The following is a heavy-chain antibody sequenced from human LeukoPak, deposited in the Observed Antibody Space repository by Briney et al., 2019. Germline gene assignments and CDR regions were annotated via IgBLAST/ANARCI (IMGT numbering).Heavy chain of an antibody. D-gene: IGHD2-2*01. CDR1: GYSVSSGYY. V-gene: IGHV4-38-2*02. Sequence: SETLSLTCTVSGYSVSSGYYWGWIRQPPGKGLEWIASIYHSGDTYYNPSLRSRVTISLDTSKNHLSLKLSSVTAADTAVYYGAGLEGHLSTSWYGSWFDPWGQGTLVTVSS. CDR3: AGLEGHLSTSWYGSWFDP. J-gene: IGHJ5*02. CDR2: IYHSGDT.